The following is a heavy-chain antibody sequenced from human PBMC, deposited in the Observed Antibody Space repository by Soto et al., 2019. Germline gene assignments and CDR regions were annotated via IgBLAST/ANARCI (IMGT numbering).Heavy chain of an antibody. CDR1: GFTFTSYA. CDR2: ISGSGGST. Sequence: EVQLLESGGGLVQPGGSLRLSCVASGFTFTSYAMNWVRQATGMGLEWVSVISGSGGSTYYADSVKGRFTISRDNSKNTLYLQMNSLRAEDTAVYYCAKRTTGWYFDLWGRGTLVTVSS. CDR3: AKRTTGWYFDL. V-gene: IGHV3-23*01. J-gene: IGHJ2*01.